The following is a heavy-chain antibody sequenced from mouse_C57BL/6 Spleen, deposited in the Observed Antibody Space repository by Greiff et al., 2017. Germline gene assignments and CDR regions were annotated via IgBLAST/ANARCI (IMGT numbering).Heavy chain of an antibody. CDR3: ARPRYVSRPDWDFGG. Sequence: QVQLQQSGAELVMPGASVKLSCKASGYTFTSYWMHWVKQRPGQGLEWIGEIDPSDSYTNYNQKFKGKSTLTVDKASSTAHMQLSRLTSEDSAVYSCARPRYVSRPDWDFGGRGTGTTVTGSS. CDR1: GYTFTSYW. J-gene: IGHJ1*03. V-gene: IGHV1-69*01. D-gene: IGHD1-1*01. CDR2: IDPSDSYT.